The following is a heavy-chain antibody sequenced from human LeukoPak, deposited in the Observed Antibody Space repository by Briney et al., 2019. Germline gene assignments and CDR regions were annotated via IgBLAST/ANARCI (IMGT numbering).Heavy chain of an antibody. Sequence: SETLSLTCTVSGDSITGYYWGWIRQPPGKGLEWIGNIYYTGNTYYNASLKSRVTISVDTSKNQFSLKLSSVTAADTAVYYCARASVVAGRWFDPWGQGTLVTVSS. J-gene: IGHJ5*02. CDR1: GDSITGYY. V-gene: IGHV4-39*07. CDR3: ARASVVAGRWFDP. CDR2: IYYTGNT. D-gene: IGHD6-19*01.